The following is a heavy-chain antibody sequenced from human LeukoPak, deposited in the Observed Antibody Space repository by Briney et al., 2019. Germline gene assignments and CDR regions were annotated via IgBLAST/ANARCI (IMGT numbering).Heavy chain of an antibody. CDR1: GFTFSNAW. V-gene: IGHV3-30-3*01. CDR3: ARVGIMVYAMGYFDY. D-gene: IGHD2-8*01. CDR2: ISYDGSNK. Sequence: GGSLRLSCAASGFTFSNAWMHWVRQAPGKGLEWVAVISYDGSNKYYADSVKGRFTISRDNSKNTLYLQMNSLRAEDTAVYYCARVGIMVYAMGYFDYWGQGTLVTVSS. J-gene: IGHJ4*02.